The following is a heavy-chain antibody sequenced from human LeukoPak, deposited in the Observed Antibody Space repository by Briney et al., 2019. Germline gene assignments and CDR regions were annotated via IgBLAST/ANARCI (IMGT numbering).Heavy chain of an antibody. V-gene: IGHV4-34*01. CDR2: INHSGST. J-gene: IGHJ5*02. D-gene: IGHD2-2*01. Sequence: PSETLSLTCAVYGGSFSGYYWSWIRQPPGKGLEWIGEINHSGSTNYNPSLKSRVTISVDTSKNQFSLKLSSVTAADTAVYYCARGLPVVVPAGYDPWGQGTLVTVSS. CDR3: ARGLPVVVPAGYDP. CDR1: GGSFSGYY.